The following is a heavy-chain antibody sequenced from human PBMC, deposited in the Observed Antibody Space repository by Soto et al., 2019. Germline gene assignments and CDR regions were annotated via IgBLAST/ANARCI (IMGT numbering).Heavy chain of an antibody. CDR2: IIPIFGTA. D-gene: IGHD6-19*01. J-gene: IGHJ5*02. CDR3: AGGSGWYNTCFAP. V-gene: IGHV1-69*13. CDR1: GGTFSSYA. Sequence: SVKVSCKASGGTFSSYAISWVRQAPGQGLEWMGGIIPIFGTANYAQKFQGRVTITADESTSTAYMELSSLRSEDTAVYYWAGGSGWYNTCFAPWGQGTLVTVSS.